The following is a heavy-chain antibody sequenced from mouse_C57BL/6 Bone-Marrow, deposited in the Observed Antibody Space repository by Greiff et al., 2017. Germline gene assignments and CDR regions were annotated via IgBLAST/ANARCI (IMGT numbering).Heavy chain of an antibody. CDR1: GFTFSSYG. Sequence: EVKLVESGGDLVKPGGSLKLSCAASGFTFSSYGMSWVRQTPDKRLEWVATISSGGSYTYYPDSVKGRFTISRDNAKNTLYLQRSSLKSEDTAMYYCARHQTAQASFAYWGQGTLVTVSA. D-gene: IGHD3-2*02. CDR2: ISSGGSYT. V-gene: IGHV5-6*01. CDR3: ARHQTAQASFAY. J-gene: IGHJ3*01.